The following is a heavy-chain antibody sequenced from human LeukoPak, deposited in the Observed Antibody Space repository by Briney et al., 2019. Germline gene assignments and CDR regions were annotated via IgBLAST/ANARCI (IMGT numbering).Heavy chain of an antibody. CDR3: ASTNSYSSSWYDY. D-gene: IGHD6-13*01. V-gene: IGHV4-34*01. CDR2: INHSGST. CDR1: GGSFSGYY. J-gene: IGHJ4*02. Sequence: SETLSPTCAVYGGSFSGYYWSWIRQPPGKGLEWIGEINHSGSTNYNPSLKSRVTISVDTSKNQFSLKLSSVTAADTAVYYCASTNSYSSSWYDYWGQGTLVTVSS.